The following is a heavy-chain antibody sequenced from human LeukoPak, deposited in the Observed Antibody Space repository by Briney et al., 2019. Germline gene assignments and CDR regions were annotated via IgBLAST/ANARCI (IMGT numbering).Heavy chain of an antibody. D-gene: IGHD5-18*01. V-gene: IGHV4-39*01. CDR1: GGSITRTNSY. CDR3: ARHRDTAGYYFDY. CDR2: IYYDGTT. Sequence: SETLSLTCTVSGGSITRTNSYWAWVRQPPGKGLEWIGSIYYDGTTYFSPSLKSRVTISVDSSNNQFSLKLTSVTAADTALYYCARHRDTAGYYFDYWGQGTLVTVSS. J-gene: IGHJ4*02.